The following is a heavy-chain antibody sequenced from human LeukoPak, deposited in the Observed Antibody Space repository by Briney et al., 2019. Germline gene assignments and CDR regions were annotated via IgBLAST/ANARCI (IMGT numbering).Heavy chain of an antibody. CDR3: ARGTGGAAAADFDP. Sequence: PSQTLSLTCTVSGGSISSDGYYWSWIRQHPGKGLEWIRSIYYTGSTYYNPSLKGRATISVDTSKNHFSLKLTSVTAADTAVYYCARGTGGAAAADFDPWGQGTLVTVSS. D-gene: IGHD6-13*01. CDR2: IYYTGST. CDR1: GGSISSDGYY. J-gene: IGHJ5*02. V-gene: IGHV4-31*03.